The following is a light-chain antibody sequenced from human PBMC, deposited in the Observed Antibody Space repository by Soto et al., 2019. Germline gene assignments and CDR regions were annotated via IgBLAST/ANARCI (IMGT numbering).Light chain of an antibody. CDR1: QSVSSNY. CDR3: QQYDSSPRT. V-gene: IGKV3-20*01. Sequence: EIVLTQSPGTLSLSPGERATLSCRASQSVSSNYLAWYQQKPGQAPRLLIYGASRRATGIPDRFSGSESGTDFTLTISRLEPEDFAVYYCQQYDSSPRTFGQGTKVEIQ. J-gene: IGKJ1*01. CDR2: GAS.